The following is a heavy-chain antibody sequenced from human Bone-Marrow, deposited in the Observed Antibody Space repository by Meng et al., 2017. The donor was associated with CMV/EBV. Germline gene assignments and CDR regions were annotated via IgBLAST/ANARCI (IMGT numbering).Heavy chain of an antibody. CDR1: GFTFSNFA. J-gene: IGHJ4*02. V-gene: IGHV3-23*01. D-gene: IGHD6-13*01. Sequence: GESLKISCAASGFTFSNFAMAWVRQAPGKGLEWVSPITATSGSTYYADSVKGRFTISRDNSKNTLYLQMNSLGAEDTAVYYCAKAFSSSWYREYYDYWGQGTLVTVSS. CDR2: ITATSGST. CDR3: AKAFSSSWYREYYDY.